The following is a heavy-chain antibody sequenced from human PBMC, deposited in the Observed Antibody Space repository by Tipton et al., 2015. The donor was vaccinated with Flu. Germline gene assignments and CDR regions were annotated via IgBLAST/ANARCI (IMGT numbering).Heavy chain of an antibody. J-gene: IGHJ4*02. CDR3: SCKFSNWGVWEPLDY. D-gene: IGHD3-10*01. Sequence: GLVKPSENLSLLCTVSGASVRSSRYYWTWVRQSPGKGLECIGTFYDSGRIYYKPSLKSRVIMSFDPPKNHFSLRLTSVTAADTAVYYCSCKFSNWGVWEPLDYWGQGALVTVSS. V-gene: IGHV4-39*01. CDR2: FYDSGRI. CDR1: GASVRSSRYY.